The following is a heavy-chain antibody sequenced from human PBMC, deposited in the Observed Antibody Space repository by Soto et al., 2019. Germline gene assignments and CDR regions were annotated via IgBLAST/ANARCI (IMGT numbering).Heavy chain of an antibody. CDR2: ISAYNGNT. D-gene: IGHD2-2*01. Sequence: QVQLVQSGAAVKKPGASVKVSCKASGYTFTSYGISWVRQAPGQGLEWMGWISAYNGNTNYAQKLKGRVTMTTDTSTSTAYMELRSLRSDDTAVYYCARDIVVVPAAIVDNWFDPWGQGTLVTVSS. J-gene: IGHJ5*02. CDR1: GYTFTSYG. V-gene: IGHV1-18*01. CDR3: ARDIVVVPAAIVDNWFDP.